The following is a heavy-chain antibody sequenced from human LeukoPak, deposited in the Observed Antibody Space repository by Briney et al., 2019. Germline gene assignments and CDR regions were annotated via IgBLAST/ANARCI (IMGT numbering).Heavy chain of an antibody. CDR2: IYSGGST. V-gene: IGHV3-66*01. CDR3: ARAPYDSSGLTALGYFDY. J-gene: IGHJ4*02. D-gene: IGHD3-22*01. Sequence: GGSLRLSCAASGFTVSSNYMSWVRQAPGKGLEWVSVIYSGGSTYYADSVKGRFSISRDNPKNTLYVQMNSLRAEDTAVYYCARAPYDSSGLTALGYFDYWGQGTLVIVSS. CDR1: GFTVSSNY.